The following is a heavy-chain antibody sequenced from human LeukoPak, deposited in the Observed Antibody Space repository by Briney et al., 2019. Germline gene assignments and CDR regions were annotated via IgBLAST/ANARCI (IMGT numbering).Heavy chain of an antibody. Sequence: SETLSLTCTVSGGSISSYYWSWIRQPPGKGLEWIGHIYYSESTNYNPSLKSRVTISVDTSKNQISLKLSSVTAADTAVYYCARDGEVEDSSGYIWFDPWGQGTLVTVSS. CDR3: ARDGEVEDSSGYIWFDP. CDR2: IYYSEST. J-gene: IGHJ5*02. D-gene: IGHD3-22*01. CDR1: GGSISSYY. V-gene: IGHV4-59*01.